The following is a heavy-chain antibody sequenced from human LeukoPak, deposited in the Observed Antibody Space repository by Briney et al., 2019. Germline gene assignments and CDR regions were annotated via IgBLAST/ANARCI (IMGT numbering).Heavy chain of an antibody. CDR2: IDYSGGT. D-gene: IGHD3-10*01. Sequence: SETLSLTCTVSSGSISSYYWSWIRQPPGKGLEWIAYIDYSGGTKNNPSLKSRVTISVDTSKNQFSLRLSSVTAADTAVYYCARMFSGSGSYYTNFDSWGQGTLVTVSS. V-gene: IGHV4-59*01. J-gene: IGHJ4*02. CDR3: ARMFSGSGSYYTNFDS. CDR1: SGSISSYY.